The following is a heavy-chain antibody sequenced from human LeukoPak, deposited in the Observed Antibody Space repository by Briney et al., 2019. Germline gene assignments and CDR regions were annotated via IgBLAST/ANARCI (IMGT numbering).Heavy chain of an antibody. Sequence: PSETLSLTCNVSGGSISSGYYWGWIRQPPGKGLEWIGSIYHSGSTYYNPSLKSRVTISVDTSKNQFSLKLSSVTAADTAVYYCARDLKWPPGYYMDVWGKGTTVTVSS. CDR3: ARDLKWPPGYYMDV. CDR2: IYHSGST. CDR1: GGSISSGYY. J-gene: IGHJ6*03. V-gene: IGHV4-38-2*02. D-gene: IGHD5-12*01.